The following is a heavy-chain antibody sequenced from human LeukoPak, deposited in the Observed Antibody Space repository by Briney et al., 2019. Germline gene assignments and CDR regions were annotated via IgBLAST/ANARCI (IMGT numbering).Heavy chain of an antibody. CDR1: GFTFSGYA. Sequence: PGGSLRLSCAASGFTFSGYAMSWVRQAPGKGLEWVSAISGSGVSTYYADSVKGRFTISRDNSKNTLYLQMNSLRAEDTAVYYCAKDRRGNYYYYYGMDVWGQGTTVTVSS. CDR3: AKDRRGNYYYYYGMDV. J-gene: IGHJ6*02. V-gene: IGHV3-23*01. D-gene: IGHD3-10*01. CDR2: ISGSGVST.